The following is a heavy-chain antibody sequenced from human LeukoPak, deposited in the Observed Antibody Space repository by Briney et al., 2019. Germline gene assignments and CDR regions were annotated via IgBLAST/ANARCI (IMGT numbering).Heavy chain of an antibody. Sequence: PSETLSLTCAVYGGSFSGYYWSWIRQPPGKGLEWIGEINHSGSTNYNPSLKSRVTISVDTSKNQFSLKLSSVTAADTAVYYCVTYYFDSSGPKKNYWGQGTLVTVSS. V-gene: IGHV4-34*01. CDR3: VTYYFDSSGPKKNY. D-gene: IGHD3-22*01. J-gene: IGHJ4*02. CDR2: INHSGST. CDR1: GGSFSGYY.